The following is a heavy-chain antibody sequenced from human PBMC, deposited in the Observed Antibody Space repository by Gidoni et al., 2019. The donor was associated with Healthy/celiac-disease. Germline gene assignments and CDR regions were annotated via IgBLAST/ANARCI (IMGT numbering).Heavy chain of an antibody. V-gene: IGHV3-21*01. CDR2: IRSSSSYI. Sequence: EVQLGESGGGLVKPGGSLRLSCAASGFPLSSHSMHWVRQAPGKGLEWVSSIRSSSSYIYSADSVKGRFTISRDNAKNSLYLQMNSLRAEDTAVYYCARDLPPQRYSSHSDYWGQGTLVTVSS. J-gene: IGHJ4*02. D-gene: IGHD6-13*01. CDR1: GFPLSSHS. CDR3: ARDLPPQRYSSHSDY.